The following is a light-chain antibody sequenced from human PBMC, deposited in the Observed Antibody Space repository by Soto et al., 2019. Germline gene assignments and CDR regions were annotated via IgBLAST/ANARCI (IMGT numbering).Light chain of an antibody. CDR2: EVS. CDR3: CSYAGSSTFVV. J-gene: IGLJ2*01. V-gene: IGLV2-23*02. Sequence: QSVLTQPASVSGSPGQSITISCTGTSSDVGNYNVVSWYQHHPGKAPKLMIYEVSKRPSGVSNRFSGSKSGNTASLTISGLQAEDEADYYCCSYAGSSTFVVFGGGTKLTVL. CDR1: SSDVGNYNV.